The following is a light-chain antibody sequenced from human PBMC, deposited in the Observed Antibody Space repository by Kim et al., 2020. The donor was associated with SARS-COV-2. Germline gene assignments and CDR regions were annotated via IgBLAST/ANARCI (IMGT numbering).Light chain of an antibody. J-gene: IGLJ3*02. Sequence: RRTATAPCTGSTSDVGNEGAAWLQQHQGHPPNPLSDRNNTRPSGISERLSASRSGNTASLTITGLQPEDEADYYCTAWDSSLSAWVFGGGTQLTVL. CDR2: RNN. CDR1: TSDVGNEG. CDR3: TAWDSSLSAWV. V-gene: IGLV10-54*01.